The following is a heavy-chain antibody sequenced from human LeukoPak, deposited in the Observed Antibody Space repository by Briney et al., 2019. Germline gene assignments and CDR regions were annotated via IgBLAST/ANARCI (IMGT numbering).Heavy chain of an antibody. Sequence: ASVKVSCKASGYTFTSYDINWVRQATGQGLEWMGWMNPNSGNTGYAQKFQGRVTMTRNTSISTAYMELSSLRSEDTAVYYCAKLSLLANLYYYDSSIDIWGQGTVVTFSS. V-gene: IGHV1-8*01. CDR1: GYTFTSYD. D-gene: IGHD3-22*01. CDR3: AKLSLLANLYYYDSSIDI. J-gene: IGHJ3*02. CDR2: MNPNSGNT.